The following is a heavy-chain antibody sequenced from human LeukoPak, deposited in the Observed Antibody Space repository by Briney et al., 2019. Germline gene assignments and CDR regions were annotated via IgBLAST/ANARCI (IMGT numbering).Heavy chain of an antibody. CDR2: ISSSSKTV. Sequence: GGSLKLSCAPSGFTFSSYEMNWVRQAPGKGLEWVSYISSSSKTVYYADSVKGRFTISRDNARNSLYLQMNNLRAEDTAVYYCARERGYSSSWYTFWGQGTLVTVSS. J-gene: IGHJ4*02. CDR3: ARERGYSSSWYTF. V-gene: IGHV3-48*03. D-gene: IGHD6-13*01. CDR1: GFTFSSYE.